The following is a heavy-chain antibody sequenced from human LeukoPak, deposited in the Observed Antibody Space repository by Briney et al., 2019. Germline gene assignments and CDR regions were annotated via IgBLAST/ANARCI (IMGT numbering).Heavy chain of an antibody. CDR3: ARDSPARGDPPPH. D-gene: IGHD3-10*01. Sequence: ASVKVSCKASGYTLTSYDINWVRQATGQGLEWMGWMNPNSGNTGYAQKFQGRVTMTRNIPISTAYMELSSLRSEDTAVYYCARDSPARGDPPPHWGQGTLVTVSS. J-gene: IGHJ1*01. V-gene: IGHV1-8*01. CDR1: GYTLTSYD. CDR2: MNPNSGNT.